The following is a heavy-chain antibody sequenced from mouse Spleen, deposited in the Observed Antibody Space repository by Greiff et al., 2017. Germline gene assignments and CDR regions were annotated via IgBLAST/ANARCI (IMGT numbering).Heavy chain of an antibody. J-gene: IGHJ2*01. V-gene: IGHV5-9-2*01. CDR1: GFTFSSYG. CDR2: ISGGGSYT. D-gene: IGHD1-1*01. CDR3: ARLITTVVAHFDY. Sequence: DVKLVESGGGLVKPGGSLKLSCAASGFTFSSYGMSWVRQTPEKRLEWVATISGGGSYTYYPDSVKGRFTISSDNAKNNLYLQMSSLRSEDTALYYCARLITTVVAHFDYWGQGTTLTVSS.